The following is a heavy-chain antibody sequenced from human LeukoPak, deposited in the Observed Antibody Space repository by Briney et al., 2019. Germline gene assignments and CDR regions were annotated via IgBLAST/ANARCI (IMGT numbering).Heavy chain of an antibody. CDR3: AREACCGGDCYHYGLNF. CDR1: GYTFTGYY. D-gene: IGHD2-21*02. V-gene: IGHV1-2*02. J-gene: IGHJ6*02. CDR2: INPNSGGT. Sequence: ASVKVSCMASGYTFTGYYMHWVRPAPGQGLEWMGWINPNSGGTNYAQKFQGRVTMTRDTSISTAYMELSRLRSDDTAVYYCAREACCGGDCYHYGLNFWDQGTRVTVSS.